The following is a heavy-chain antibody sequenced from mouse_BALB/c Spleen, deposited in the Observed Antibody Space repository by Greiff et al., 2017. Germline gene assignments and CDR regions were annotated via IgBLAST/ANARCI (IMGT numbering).Heavy chain of an antibody. CDR3: ARRGRYYFDY. CDR2: INPSTGYT. D-gene: IGHD1-1*01. Sequence: VQGVESGAELAKPGASVKMSCKASGYTFTSYWMHWVKQRPGQGLEWIGYINPSTGYTEYNQKFKDKATLTADKSSSTAYMQLSSLTSEDSAVYYCARRGRYYFDYWGQGTTLTVSS. J-gene: IGHJ2*01. V-gene: IGHV1-7*01. CDR1: GYTFTSYW.